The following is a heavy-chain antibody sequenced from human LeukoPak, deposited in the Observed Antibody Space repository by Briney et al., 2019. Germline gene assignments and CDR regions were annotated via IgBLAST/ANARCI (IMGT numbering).Heavy chain of an antibody. V-gene: IGHV4-34*01. J-gene: IGHJ5*02. CDR2: INHSGST. CDR1: GFTFSDYY. D-gene: IGHD6-13*01. Sequence: LRLSCAASGFTFSDYYMSWIRQPPGKGLEWIGEINHSGSTNYNPSLKSRVTISVDTSKNQFSLKLSSVTAADTAVYYCARGGTYSSSWWNWFDPWGQGTLVTVSS. CDR3: ARGGTYSSSWWNWFDP.